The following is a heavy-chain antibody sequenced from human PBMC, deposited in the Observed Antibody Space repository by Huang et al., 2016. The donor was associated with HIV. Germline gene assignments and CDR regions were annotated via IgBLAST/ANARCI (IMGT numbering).Heavy chain of an antibody. Sequence: LLLRESGSGLVKTSETMSLSCTVAFASISGHSKYWTWVRESPGKGLECVAIMHYGRGTYYHPSHNSLVSMSVDTSHNQHFSLTLASVTAADTAVYFCASGPVIVSISRFYFEQWGPGILVTV. CDR2: MHYGRGT. CDR3: ASGPVIVSISRFYFEQ. CDR1: FASISGHSKY. J-gene: IGHJ4*02. V-gene: IGHV4-39*02. D-gene: IGHD3-22*01.